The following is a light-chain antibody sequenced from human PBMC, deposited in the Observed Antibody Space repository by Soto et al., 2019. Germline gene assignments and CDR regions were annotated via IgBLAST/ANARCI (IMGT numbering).Light chain of an antibody. J-gene: IGKJ4*01. CDR1: QSITTN. Sequence: EIAMTQSPATLSVSPGERATLSCRASQSITTNLAWYLQRPGQAPRLLIYGVSTRATGVPARFSGSGFGTEFTLTISSLQSEEFAVYYCQQYKDWPLTFGGGTKVEIE. V-gene: IGKV3-15*01. CDR2: GVS. CDR3: QQYKDWPLT.